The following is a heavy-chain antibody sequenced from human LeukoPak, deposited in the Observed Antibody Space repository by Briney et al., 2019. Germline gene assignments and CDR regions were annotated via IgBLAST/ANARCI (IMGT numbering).Heavy chain of an antibody. D-gene: IGHD2-15*01. CDR3: AKPRTPRYCSGGSCYSVFDY. J-gene: IGHJ4*02. CDR2: ISGSGGST. V-gene: IGHV3-23*01. Sequence: GGSLRLSCAASGFTFSSYAMSWVRQAPGKGLEWVSAISGSGGSTYYAASVKGRFTIPRDNSKNTLYLQMNSLRAEDTAVYYCAKPRTPRYCSGGSCYSVFDYWGQGTLVTVSS. CDR1: GFTFSSYA.